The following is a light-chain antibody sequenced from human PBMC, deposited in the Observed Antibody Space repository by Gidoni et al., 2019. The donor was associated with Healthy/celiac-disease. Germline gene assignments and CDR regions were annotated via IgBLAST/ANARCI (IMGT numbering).Light chain of an antibody. J-gene: IGLJ2*01. V-gene: IGLV2-14*03. CDR3: SSYTSSNTLI. Sequence: QSTLTQPASVSGSPGQSITISCTGASSDVGGYNYVSWYQQHPGKAPKLMIADVSNRPSGISNRFSGSKSGNTASLTISGLLAEDEADYYCSSYTSSNTLIFGGGTKLTVL. CDR2: DVS. CDR1: SSDVGGYNY.